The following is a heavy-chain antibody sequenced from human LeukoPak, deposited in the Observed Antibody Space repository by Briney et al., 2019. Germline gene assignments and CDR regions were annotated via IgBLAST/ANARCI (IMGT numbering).Heavy chain of an antibody. J-gene: IGHJ5*02. Sequence: KPSETLSLTCTVSGGSISSYYWSWIRQPPGKGLEWIGYIYYSGSTNYNPSLRSRVTISVDTSKNQVSLKVTSVTAADTAVYYCAKIGGYMVRGVENWFDPWGQGTLVTVSS. D-gene: IGHD3-10*01. V-gene: IGHV4-59*08. CDR1: GGSISSYY. CDR2: IYYSGST. CDR3: AKIGGYMVRGVENWFDP.